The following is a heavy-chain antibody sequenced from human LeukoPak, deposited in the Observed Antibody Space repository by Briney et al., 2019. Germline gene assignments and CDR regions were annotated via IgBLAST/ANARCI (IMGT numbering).Heavy chain of an antibody. CDR2: IYTSGST. V-gene: IGHV4-4*07. CDR3: ARDYGSGSYYRRLFAFDI. CDR1: GGSISRYY. J-gene: IGHJ3*02. Sequence: SETLSLTCTASGGSISRYYWSWIRQPAGKGLEWIGRIYTSGSTNYNPSLKSRVTMSVDTSKNQFSLKLSSVTAADTAVYYCARDYGSGSYYRRLFAFDIWGQGTMVTVSS. D-gene: IGHD3-10*01.